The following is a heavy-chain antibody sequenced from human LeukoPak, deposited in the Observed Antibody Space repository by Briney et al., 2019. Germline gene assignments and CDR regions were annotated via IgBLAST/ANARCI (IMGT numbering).Heavy chain of an antibody. CDR2: ISGSGVST. CDR3: AKDERNWNYNLASQTYD. V-gene: IGHV3-23*01. J-gene: IGHJ4*02. D-gene: IGHD1-7*01. Sequence: GGSLRLSCAASGFRFSSYAMSWVRQAPGKGLEWVSAISGSGVSTYYADSVKGRFTVSRDNSKNTLYLQMSSLRVEDTAVYYCAKDERNWNYNLASQTYDWGQGTLVTVSS. CDR1: GFRFSSYA.